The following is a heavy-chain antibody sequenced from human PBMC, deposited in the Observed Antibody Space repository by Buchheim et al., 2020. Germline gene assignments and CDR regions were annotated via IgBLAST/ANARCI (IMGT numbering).Heavy chain of an antibody. CDR3: AKDHYYDATGYRWFDP. J-gene: IGHJ5*02. Sequence: EVQLLESGGDLVQPGGSLRLSCAASGFTFSSYAMGWVRQAPGKGLEWVSTISGGGGGTFYADSVKGRFTISRDNFENTLVLQMNSLRADDTAVYYCAKDHYYDATGYRWFDPWGQGTL. D-gene: IGHD3-22*01. CDR2: ISGGGGGT. V-gene: IGHV3-23*01. CDR1: GFTFSSYA.